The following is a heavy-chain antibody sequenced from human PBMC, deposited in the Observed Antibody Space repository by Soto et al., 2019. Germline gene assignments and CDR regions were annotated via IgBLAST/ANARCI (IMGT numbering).Heavy chain of an antibody. V-gene: IGHV3-30*18. CDR3: AKDFTTIQGGY. J-gene: IGHJ4*02. CDR1: GLTFSSYG. Sequence: PGGSLRLSCAASGLTFSSYGMHWVRKAPGKGLEWVAVISYDGSNKYYADSVKGRFTISRNNSKNTLYLQMNSLRAEDTAVYYCAKDFTTIQGGYWGQGTLVTVSS. D-gene: IGHD3-10*01. CDR2: ISYDGSNK.